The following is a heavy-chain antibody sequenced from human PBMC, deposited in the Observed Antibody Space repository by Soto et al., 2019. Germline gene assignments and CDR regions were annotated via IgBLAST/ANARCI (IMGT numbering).Heavy chain of an antibody. CDR1: KFTFDDYA. D-gene: IGHD1-26*01. CDR2: ISWNGGSI. Sequence: EVQLVESGGGLVQPGRSLRLSCAASKFTFDDYAMHWVRQAPGKGLEWVSGISWNGGSIGYADSVKARFTISRDNAKNSLYLQMSSLRVEDTALYYCAKDISGRGSFYYYHGLDVWGQGTTVTVSS. J-gene: IGHJ6*02. CDR3: AKDISGRGSFYYYHGLDV. V-gene: IGHV3-9*01.